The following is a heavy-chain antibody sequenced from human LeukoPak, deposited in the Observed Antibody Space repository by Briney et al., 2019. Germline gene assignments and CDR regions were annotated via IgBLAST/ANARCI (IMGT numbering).Heavy chain of an antibody. CDR3: AKGVFCSGGSCYGTHFDY. CDR1: GFTVSSNY. D-gene: IGHD2-15*01. J-gene: IGHJ4*02. V-gene: IGHV3-53*01. Sequence: GGSLRLSCAASGFTVSSNYMSWVRQAPGRGLEWVSVIYSGGSTYYADSVKGRFTFSRDNYKSTLYLQMNSLRAEDTALYYCAKGVFCSGGSCYGTHFDYWGQGTLVTVSS. CDR2: IYSGGST.